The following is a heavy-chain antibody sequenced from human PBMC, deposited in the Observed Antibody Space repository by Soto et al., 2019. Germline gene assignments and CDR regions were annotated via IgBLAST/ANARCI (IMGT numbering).Heavy chain of an antibody. D-gene: IGHD6-25*01. CDR2: IYYSGST. J-gene: IGHJ6*02. Sequence: SETLSLTSPVAGGSISSYYWSWIRQPPGKGLEWIGYIYYSGSTNYNPSLKSRVTISVDTSKNQFSLKLSSVTAADTAVYYCARDLAGYYYGMDVWGQGTTVTVSS. CDR1: GGSISSYY. CDR3: ARDLAGYYYGMDV. V-gene: IGHV4-59*01.